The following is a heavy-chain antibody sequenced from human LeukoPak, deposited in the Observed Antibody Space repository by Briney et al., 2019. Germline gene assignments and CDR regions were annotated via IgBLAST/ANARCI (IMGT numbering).Heavy chain of an antibody. J-gene: IGHJ5*02. CDR1: GGSFSGYY. V-gene: IGHV4-34*01. Sequence: PSETLSLTCAVYGGSFSGYYWSWIRQPPGKGLEWIGEINHSGSTNYNPSLKSRVTISVDTSKNQFSLKLSSVTAADTAVYYCARVLLDYDFWSSYWVDHWFDPWGQGTLVTVSS. CDR3: ARVLLDYDFWSSYWVDHWFDP. D-gene: IGHD3-3*01. CDR2: INHSGST.